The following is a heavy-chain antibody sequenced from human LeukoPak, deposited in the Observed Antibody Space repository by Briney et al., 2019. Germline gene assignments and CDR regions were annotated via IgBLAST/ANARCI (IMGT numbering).Heavy chain of an antibody. CDR3: ASLDSSGYDDAFDI. V-gene: IGHV4-30-4*01. CDR2: IYYSGST. Sequence: PSQTLSLTCTVSGGSISSGDYYWSWIRQPPGKGLEWIGYIYYSGSTYYNPSLKSRVTISVDTSKNQFSLKLSSVTAADTAVYYCASLDSSGYDDAFDIWGQGTMVIVSS. J-gene: IGHJ3*02. CDR1: GGSISSGDYY. D-gene: IGHD3-22*01.